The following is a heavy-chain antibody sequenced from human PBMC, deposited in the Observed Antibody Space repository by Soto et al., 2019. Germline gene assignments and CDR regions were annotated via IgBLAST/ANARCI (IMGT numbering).Heavy chain of an antibody. Sequence: QVQLVQSGAEVTKPGSSVKVSCQASGGTFSGYALTWVRQAPGQGLEWMGEFVPLFGSTNYAQKFAGRITIIADESTSTGYMELSTLRSEDTAVYYCATLSLGTSSPPYFENWGQGTLVTVSS. V-gene: IGHV1-69*01. CDR1: GGTFSGYA. CDR3: ATLSLGTSSPPYFEN. CDR2: FVPLFGST. J-gene: IGHJ4*02.